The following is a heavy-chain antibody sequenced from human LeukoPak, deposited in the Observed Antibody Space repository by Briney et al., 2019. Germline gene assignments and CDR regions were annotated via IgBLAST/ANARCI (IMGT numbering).Heavy chain of an antibody. CDR2: IGAAGDT. J-gene: IGHJ4*02. V-gene: IGHV3-13*01. D-gene: IGHD5-24*01. CDR1: GFTFSTYD. Sequence: GGSLRLSCAASGFTFSTYDMHWVRQAAGEGLERVSGIGAAGDTYYPGSVKGRFTISRENAKNFLFLQMNSLGVGDTAVYYCARAARINGYNYFDYWGQGTLVTVSS. CDR3: ARAARINGYNYFDY.